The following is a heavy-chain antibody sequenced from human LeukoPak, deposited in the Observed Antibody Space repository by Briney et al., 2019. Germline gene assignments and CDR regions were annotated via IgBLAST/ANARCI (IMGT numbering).Heavy chain of an antibody. V-gene: IGHV1-18*01. CDR1: GYTFTSYG. CDR2: ISAYNGNT. D-gene: IGHD2-2*01. CDR3: ARDQGIYCSSISCSVDY. Sequence: ASVKVSCKASGYTFTSYGISWVRQAPGQGLEWMGWISAYNGNTNYAQKLQGRVTMTTDTSTGTAYMELSRLRSDDTAVYYCARDQGIYCSSISCSVDYWGQGTLITVSS. J-gene: IGHJ4*02.